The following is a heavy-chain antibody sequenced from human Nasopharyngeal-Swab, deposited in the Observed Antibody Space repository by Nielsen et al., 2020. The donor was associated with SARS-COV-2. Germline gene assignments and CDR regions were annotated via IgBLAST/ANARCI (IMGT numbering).Heavy chain of an antibody. CDR3: ATGLIPQSNWFDP. CDR1: GVSISSGGYY. D-gene: IGHD2-8*01. CDR2: MYHSGSN. J-gene: IGHJ5*02. V-gene: IGHV4-31*03. Sequence: SETLSLTCTVSGVSISSGGYYWSWIHQHPGKGLEWIGYMYHSGSNYYNPSLKSRVIISVDTSKNQFSLKLSSVTAADTAVYYCATGLIPQSNWFDPWGQGTLVTVSS.